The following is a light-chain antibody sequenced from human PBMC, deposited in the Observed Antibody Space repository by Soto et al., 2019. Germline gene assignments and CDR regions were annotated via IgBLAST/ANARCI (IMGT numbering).Light chain of an antibody. CDR3: QRYDTSPT. V-gene: IGKV3-20*01. J-gene: IGKJ1*01. CDR2: GAS. Sequence: EIVLTQSPGTLSLSAGERATLSCRASQSVSNNYLAWYQQNPGQVPTVLLYGASNRATGIPDRFSGSGSGTDFTITISRLEPEDFAVYYCQRYDTSPTFGQGTRVEIK. CDR1: QSVSNNY.